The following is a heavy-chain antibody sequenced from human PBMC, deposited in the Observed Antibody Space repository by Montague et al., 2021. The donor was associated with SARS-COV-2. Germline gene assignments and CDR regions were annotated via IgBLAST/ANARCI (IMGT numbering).Heavy chain of an antibody. J-gene: IGHJ6*02. CDR1: GFTFSSYA. Sequence: SLRLSCAASGFTFSSYALHWVRQAPGKGLEWVADISHEGSYKYYADSVKGRFTISRDNSKNTLYLDMNSLRAEDTALYYCARGVESTGYFDPYYYHGMDVWGQGTTVTVSS. D-gene: IGHD3-9*01. CDR2: ISHEGSYK. CDR3: ARGVESTGYFDPYYYHGMDV. V-gene: IGHV3-30*04.